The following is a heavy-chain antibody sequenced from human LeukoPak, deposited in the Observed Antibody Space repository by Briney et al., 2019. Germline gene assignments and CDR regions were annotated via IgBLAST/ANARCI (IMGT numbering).Heavy chain of an antibody. CDR1: GFTFSSYW. CDR3: ARIRAHSGYAFDI. D-gene: IGHD6-13*01. V-gene: IGHV3-7*01. J-gene: IGHJ3*02. Sequence: GGSLRLSCAASGFTFSSYWMSWVRQAPGKGLEWVANIKQDGSEKYYVDSVKGRFTISRDNAKNSLYLQMNSLRAEDTAVYYCARIRAHSGYAFDIWGQGTMVTVSS. CDR2: IKQDGSEK.